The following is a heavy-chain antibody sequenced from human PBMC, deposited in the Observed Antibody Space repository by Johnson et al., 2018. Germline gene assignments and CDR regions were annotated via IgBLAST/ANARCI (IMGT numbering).Heavy chain of an antibody. CDR3: ARDQEEGARWWYFQH. CDR2: ISWNSGSI. V-gene: IGHV3-21*01. Sequence: VQLQESGGGLVRPGGSLRLSCVASGFTFSNAWMNWVRQAPGKGLEWVSGISWNSGSIGYADSVKGRFTISRDNSKNTLYLQMNSLRAGDTAVYYCARDQEEGARWWYFQHWGQGTLVTVSS. J-gene: IGHJ1*01. D-gene: IGHD1-26*01. CDR1: GFTFSNAW.